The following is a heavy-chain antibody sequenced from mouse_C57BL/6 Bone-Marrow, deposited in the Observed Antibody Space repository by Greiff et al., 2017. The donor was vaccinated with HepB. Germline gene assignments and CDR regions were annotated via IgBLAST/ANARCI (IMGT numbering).Heavy chain of an antibody. V-gene: IGHV2-2*01. D-gene: IGHD2-2*01. Sequence: VQLVESGPGLVQPSQSLSITCTVSGFSLTSYGVHWVRQSPGKGLEWLGVIWSGGSTDYNAAFISRLSISKDNSKSQVFFKMNSLQADDTAIYYCARKYWLGGSWFAYWGQGTLVTVSA. J-gene: IGHJ3*01. CDR2: IWSGGST. CDR3: ARKYWLGGSWFAY. CDR1: GFSLTSYG.